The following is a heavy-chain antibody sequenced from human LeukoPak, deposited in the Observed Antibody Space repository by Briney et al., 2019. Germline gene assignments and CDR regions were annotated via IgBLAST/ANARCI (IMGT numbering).Heavy chain of an antibody. CDR2: VYSSGRT. Sequence: PSQTLSLTCTVSYSSISSYCWSWIRQPPGKGLEWIGYVYSSGRTKYNPSLESRVTMSTDMSKNQFSLQLSSVTAADTAVYYCARHQGGNSNFFDYWGQGTLVTDSS. CDR1: YSSISSYC. V-gene: IGHV4-59*08. CDR3: ARHQGGNSNFFDY. D-gene: IGHD4-23*01. J-gene: IGHJ4*02.